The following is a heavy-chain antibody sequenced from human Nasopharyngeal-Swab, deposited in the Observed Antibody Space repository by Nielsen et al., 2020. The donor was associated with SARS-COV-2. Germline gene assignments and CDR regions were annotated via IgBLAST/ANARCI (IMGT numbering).Heavy chain of an antibody. CDR3: ARDRGATTYGTDV. Sequence: SLKISCAESGFTFSSYGMHWVRQAPGKGLEWVAVTWYDESNKYYADSVKGRITISRDNSKNTLYLQMNNLRAEDTAVYYCARDRGATTYGTDVWGQGTTVTVSS. CDR1: GFTFSSYG. D-gene: IGHD5-12*01. CDR2: TWYDESNK. J-gene: IGHJ6*02. V-gene: IGHV3-33*01.